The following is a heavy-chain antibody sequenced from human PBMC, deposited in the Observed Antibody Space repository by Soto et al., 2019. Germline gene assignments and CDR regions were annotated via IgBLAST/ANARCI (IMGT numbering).Heavy chain of an antibody. Sequence: WGSLRLSCSASGFTFSIYAMHWVRQVPGKGLEYVSSISINGGSTHYADSVKGRFTISRDNSKNTQYLQMSSLRADDTALYYCVKGEYYYDSSGYYPFDYWGQGT. V-gene: IGHV3-64D*06. CDR2: ISINGGST. D-gene: IGHD3-22*01. CDR1: GFTFSIYA. CDR3: VKGEYYYDSSGYYPFDY. J-gene: IGHJ4*02.